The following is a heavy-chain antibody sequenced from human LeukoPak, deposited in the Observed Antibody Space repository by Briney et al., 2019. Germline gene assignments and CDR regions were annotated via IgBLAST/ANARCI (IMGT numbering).Heavy chain of an antibody. CDR2: VSYDGSYK. Sequence: GGSLRLSCAASGFTFHNYALHWVRQAPGKGLEWVAVVSYDGSYKDYADSVRGRFTISRDNSRNTLYLQMNSLRPQDTAVYYCARGARKGDDYGGFFDYWGQGTLVTVSS. J-gene: IGHJ4*02. CDR3: ARGARKGDDYGGFFDY. V-gene: IGHV3-30*04. CDR1: GFTFHNYA. D-gene: IGHD4-23*01.